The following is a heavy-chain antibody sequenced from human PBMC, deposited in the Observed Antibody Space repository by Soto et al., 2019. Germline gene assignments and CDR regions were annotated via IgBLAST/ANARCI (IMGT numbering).Heavy chain of an antibody. Sequence: ASVKVSCKVSGYTLTELSMHWVRQAPGKGLEWMGGFDPEDGETIYAQKFQGRVTMTEDTSTDTAYMELSSLRSEDTAVYYCASGTVTTTLYYYYYMDVWGKGTTVTVSS. V-gene: IGHV1-24*01. CDR3: ASGTVTTTLYYYYYMDV. J-gene: IGHJ6*03. CDR2: FDPEDGET. D-gene: IGHD4-17*01. CDR1: GYTLTELS.